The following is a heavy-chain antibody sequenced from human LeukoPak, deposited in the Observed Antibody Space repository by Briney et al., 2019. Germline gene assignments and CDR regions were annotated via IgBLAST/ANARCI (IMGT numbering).Heavy chain of an antibody. V-gene: IGHV3-21*01. CDR1: GFTFSNYE. CDR3: ARETGAVAGDY. Sequence: GGSLRLSCAASGFTFSNYEMNWVRQAPGNGLEWVSSISSSSSYIYYADSVRGRFTISRDNAKNSLYLQMNSLRAEDTAVYYCARETGAVAGDYWGQGTLVTVSS. D-gene: IGHD6-19*01. CDR2: ISSSSSYI. J-gene: IGHJ4*02.